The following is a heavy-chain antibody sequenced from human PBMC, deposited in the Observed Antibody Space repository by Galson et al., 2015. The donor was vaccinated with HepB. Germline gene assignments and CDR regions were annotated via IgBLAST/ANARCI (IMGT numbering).Heavy chain of an antibody. CDR3: ARDSSGWYFEAFDI. CDR2: ISSSSSTI. Sequence: SLRLSCAASGFTFSGYNMNWVRQAPGKGLEWVSYISSSSSTIYYADSVKGRFTISRDNAKNSLYLQMNSLRDEDTAVYYCARDSSGWYFEAFDIWGQGTMVTVSS. V-gene: IGHV3-48*02. CDR1: GFTFSGYN. D-gene: IGHD6-19*01. J-gene: IGHJ3*02.